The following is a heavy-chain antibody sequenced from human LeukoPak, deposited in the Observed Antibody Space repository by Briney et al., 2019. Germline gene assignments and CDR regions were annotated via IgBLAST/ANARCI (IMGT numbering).Heavy chain of an antibody. J-gene: IGHJ5*02. D-gene: IGHD6-13*01. CDR1: GGSFSGYY. CDR3: ARAAAAGRGFEWFDP. V-gene: IGHV4-34*01. CDR2: INHSGST. Sequence: SETLSLTCAVYGGSFSGYYWSWIRQPPGKGLEWIGEINHSGSTNYNPSLKSRVTMSVDTSKNQFSLKLSSVTAADTAVYYCARAAAAGRGFEWFDPWGQGTLVTVSS.